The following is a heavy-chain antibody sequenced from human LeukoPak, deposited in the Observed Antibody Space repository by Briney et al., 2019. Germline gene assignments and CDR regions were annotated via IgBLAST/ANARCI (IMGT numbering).Heavy chain of an antibody. Sequence: GGSLRLSCAASGFTFSSYSMNWVRQAPGKGLEWVSSISSSSSYIYYADSVKGRFTISRDNAKNSLYLQMNSLRAEDTALYYCAKDMSRDTAFDAFDIWGQGTMVTVSS. V-gene: IGHV3-21*04. CDR1: GFTFSSYS. CDR2: ISSSSSYI. CDR3: AKDMSRDTAFDAFDI. D-gene: IGHD5-18*01. J-gene: IGHJ3*02.